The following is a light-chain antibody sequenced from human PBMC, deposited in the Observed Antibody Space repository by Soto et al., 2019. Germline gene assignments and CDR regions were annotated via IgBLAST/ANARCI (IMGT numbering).Light chain of an antibody. CDR1: IYDVGAYHY. Sequence: QSALTQPASVSGSPGQSITISCTGTIYDVGAYHYVSWYQQFPGKAPKLILYEVSNRPSGISNRFSGFRSGSTASLTVSGLQPEDDAHYSCISYTTTGALVFGGGTKLTV. CDR2: EVS. CDR3: ISYTTTGALV. V-gene: IGLV2-14*01. J-gene: IGLJ2*01.